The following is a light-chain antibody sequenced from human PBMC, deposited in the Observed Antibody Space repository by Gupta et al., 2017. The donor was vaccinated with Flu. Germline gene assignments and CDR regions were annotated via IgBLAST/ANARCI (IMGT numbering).Light chain of an antibody. CDR3: QHHGNSPPET. J-gene: IGKJ3*01. CDR2: DTS. CDR1: QTVSSRY. Sequence: EIVLTQSPGTLSLSPGERASLSCRASQTVSSRYLAWYQQKFGQAPRLLIHDTSSRDTGIPDRFSRSGCGTDCTLTISRREPEDFAVYFCQHHGNSPPETLGPGTKVEIK. V-gene: IGKV3-20*01.